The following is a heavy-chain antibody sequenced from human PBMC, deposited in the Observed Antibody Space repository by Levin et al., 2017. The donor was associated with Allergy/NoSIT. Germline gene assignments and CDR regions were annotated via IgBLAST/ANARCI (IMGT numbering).Heavy chain of an antibody. D-gene: IGHD2-2*01. CDR3: ASQRVVPAATGIQFDP. CDR1: GFTFSSYA. V-gene: IGHV3-23*01. J-gene: IGHJ5*02. CDR2: ISGSGGST. Sequence: GESLKISCAASGFTFSSYAMSWVRQAPGKGLEWVSAISGSGGSTYYADSVKGRFTISRDNSKNTLYLQMNSLRAEDTAVYYCASQRVVPAATGIQFDPWGQGTLVTVSS.